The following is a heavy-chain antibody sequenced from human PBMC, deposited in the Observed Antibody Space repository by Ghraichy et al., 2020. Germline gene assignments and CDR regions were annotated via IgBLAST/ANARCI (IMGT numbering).Heavy chain of an antibody. V-gene: IGHV4-4*07. J-gene: IGHJ6*02. CDR3: ARGTYCSGGSCYSYYYYGMDV. Sequence: SETRSLTCTVSGGSMSNYFWSWIRQPAGKGLEWIGRIYISGSTKYNPSLKSRVTMSVDTSKNQFSLNLSSVTAADTAVYYCARGTYCSGGSCYSYYYYGMDVWGQGTTVTVSS. D-gene: IGHD2-15*01. CDR2: IYISGST. CDR1: GGSMSNYF.